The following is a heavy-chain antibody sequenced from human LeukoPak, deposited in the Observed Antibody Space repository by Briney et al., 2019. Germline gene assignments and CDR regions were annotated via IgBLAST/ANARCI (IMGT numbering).Heavy chain of an antibody. Sequence: GGSLRLSCAASGFTFSNYGMHWVRQAPGKGLEWVAFIRYDGSNQNYADSVKGRFTISRDNAKNSLYLQMNSLRAEDTAVYYCARGSPYYYDSSGHNFDYWGQGTLVTVSS. J-gene: IGHJ4*02. CDR2: IRYDGSNQ. CDR3: ARGSPYYYDSSGHNFDY. D-gene: IGHD3-22*01. V-gene: IGHV3-30*02. CDR1: GFTFSNYG.